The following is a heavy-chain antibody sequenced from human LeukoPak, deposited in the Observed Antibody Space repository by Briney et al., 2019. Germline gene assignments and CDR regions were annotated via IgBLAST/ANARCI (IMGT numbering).Heavy chain of an antibody. Sequence: SVKVSCKASGGTFSSYAISWVRQAPGQGLEWMGGIIPIFGTANYAQKFQGRVTITADESTSTAYMEPSSLRSEDTAVYYCARDGYSSSSFTPFDYWGQGTLVTVSS. CDR3: ARDGYSSSSFTPFDY. CDR1: GGTFSSYA. D-gene: IGHD6-6*01. CDR2: IIPIFGTA. J-gene: IGHJ4*02. V-gene: IGHV1-69*13.